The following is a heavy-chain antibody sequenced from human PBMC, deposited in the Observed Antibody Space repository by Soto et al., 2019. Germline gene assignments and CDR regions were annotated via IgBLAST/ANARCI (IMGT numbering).Heavy chain of an antibody. V-gene: IGHV3-23*04. D-gene: IGHD6-19*01. CDR3: AKDRYDTGWYNWFDS. CDR2: ISGSGGST. Sequence: VQLVESGGGLVQPGGSLRLSCAASGFSFSDYVMNWVRQAPGKGLEWVSMISGSGGSTYYADSVKGRFTISRDNSNNVFYLQLNTLPVDDTAVYFCAKDRYDTGWYNWFDSWGQGGLVTVSS. J-gene: IGHJ5*01. CDR1: GFSFSDYV.